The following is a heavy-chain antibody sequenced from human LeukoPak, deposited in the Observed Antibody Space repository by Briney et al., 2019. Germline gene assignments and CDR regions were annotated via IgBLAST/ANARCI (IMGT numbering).Heavy chain of an antibody. CDR3: LTRSTDY. V-gene: IGHV3-53*01. CDR1: GFTVSSNY. Sequence: GGSLRLSCAASGFTVSSNYMSWVRQAPGKGLEWVSVIYSGGSTYYADSVKGRFTISRDNSKNTLYLQMNSLGAEDTAVYYCLTRSTDYWGQGTLVTVSS. D-gene: IGHD3-9*01. CDR2: IYSGGST. J-gene: IGHJ4*02.